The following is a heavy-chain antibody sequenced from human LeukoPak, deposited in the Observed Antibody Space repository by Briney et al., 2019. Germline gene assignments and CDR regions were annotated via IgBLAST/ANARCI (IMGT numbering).Heavy chain of an antibody. CDR3: ARENGGYSPT. V-gene: IGHV4-34*01. CDR2: INHSGST. D-gene: IGHD5-18*01. J-gene: IGHJ5*02. Sequence: SETLSLTCAVYGGSFSGYYWSWIRQPPGKGLEWIGEINHSGSTNYNPSLKSRVTISVDTSKNQFSLKLTSVTAADTAVYYCARENGGYSPTWGQGTLVTVSS. CDR1: GGSFSGYY.